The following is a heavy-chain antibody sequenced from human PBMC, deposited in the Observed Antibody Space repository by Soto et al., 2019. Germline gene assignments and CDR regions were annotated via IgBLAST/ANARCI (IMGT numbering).Heavy chain of an antibody. Sequence: GASVKVSCKASGGTFSSYTISWVRQAPGQGLEWMGRIIPILGIANYAQKFQGRVTITADKSTSTAYMELSSLRSEDTAVYYCASCTNGVCGYMDVWGKGTTVTVSS. D-gene: IGHD2-8*01. V-gene: IGHV1-69*02. CDR2: IIPILGIA. J-gene: IGHJ6*03. CDR3: ASCTNGVCGYMDV. CDR1: GGTFSSYT.